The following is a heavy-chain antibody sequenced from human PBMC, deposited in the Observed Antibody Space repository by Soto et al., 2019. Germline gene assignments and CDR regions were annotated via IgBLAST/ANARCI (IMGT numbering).Heavy chain of an antibody. CDR1: GFTFSSYA. V-gene: IGHV3-23*01. D-gene: IGHD6-13*01. Sequence: EVQLLDSGGGLVQPGGSLRLSCAASGFTFSSYAMNWVRQAPGKGLEWVSVISGSGGSAYYADSVKGRFTISRDNSKNTLYLQMNSLRAEDTAVYYCARRVPGTYFDYWGQGTLVTVSS. CDR3: ARRVPGTYFDY. CDR2: ISGSGGSA. J-gene: IGHJ4*02.